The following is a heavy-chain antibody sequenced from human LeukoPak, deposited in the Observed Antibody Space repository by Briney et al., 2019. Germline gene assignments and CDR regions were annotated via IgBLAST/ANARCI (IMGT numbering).Heavy chain of an antibody. Sequence: PGRSLRLSCAASGFTFSSYAMHWVRQAPGKGLEWVADISYDGSNKYYADSVKGRLTISRDNSKSTLYLQMNSLRAEDTATYYCARSPYYGILAGFYYYFDYWGQGTLVTVSS. CDR2: ISYDGSNK. CDR1: GFTFSSYA. J-gene: IGHJ4*02. D-gene: IGHD3-9*01. V-gene: IGHV3-30-3*01. CDR3: ARSPYYGILAGFYYYFDY.